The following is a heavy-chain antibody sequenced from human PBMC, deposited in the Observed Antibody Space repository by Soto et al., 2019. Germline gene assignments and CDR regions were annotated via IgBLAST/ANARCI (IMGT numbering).Heavy chain of an antibody. CDR2: IYHGGTT. J-gene: IGHJ4*01. CDR3: ARVHVMVVAGSTFDY. V-gene: IGHV4-38-2*02. D-gene: IGHD6-19*01. Sequence: SETLSFTCTLASYSISSGSYWAWIRQPPGKGPEWIASIYHGGTTFYNPSLKSRITISVDTSNSQFSLKLTSVTAADTAVYYCARVHVMVVAGSTFDYWGHGTLVTVSS. CDR1: SYSISSGSY.